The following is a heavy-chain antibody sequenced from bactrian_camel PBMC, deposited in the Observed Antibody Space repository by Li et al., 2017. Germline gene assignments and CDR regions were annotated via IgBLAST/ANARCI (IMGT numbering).Heavy chain of an antibody. CDR1: GFTFSRYA. V-gene: IGHV3S40*01. D-gene: IGHD7*01. CDR2: IVAGGDNN. CDR3: VRDSTGRFQGDFGL. Sequence: VQLVESGGGSVQAGGSLRLSCAASGFTFSRYAMSWVRQAPGKGLEWVSHIVAGGDNNYYADSVKGRFTIYRDNAKNTVYLQLNSLKTEDMAMYYCVRDSTGRFQGDFGLWGQGTQVTVS. J-gene: IGHJ6*01.